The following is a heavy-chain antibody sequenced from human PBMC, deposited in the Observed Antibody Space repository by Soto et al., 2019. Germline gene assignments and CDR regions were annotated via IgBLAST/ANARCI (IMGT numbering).Heavy chain of an antibody. V-gene: IGHV3-21*02. D-gene: IGHD3-9*01. J-gene: IGHJ4*01. CDR3: ARSRYFGDVICYDL. Sequence: EEQLVESGGGLVGPGGSLRLSCAASGFTPRPYSMNWVRQAPGEGLEWVSSISPTSDYIFYADSVKGRFTIARDNAKNSVYLQVDSLRAEDTAVYYCARSRYFGDVICYDLWGHGTLVTVSS. CDR2: ISPTSDYI. CDR1: GFTPRPYS.